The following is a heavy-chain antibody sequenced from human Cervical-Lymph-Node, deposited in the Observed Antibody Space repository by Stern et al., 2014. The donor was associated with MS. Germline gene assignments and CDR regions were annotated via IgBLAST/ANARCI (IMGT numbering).Heavy chain of an antibody. J-gene: IGHJ4*02. D-gene: IGHD3-9*01. V-gene: IGHV3-49*05. CDR2: IRRKAYGGTT. Sequence: EVQLVESGGGLVKPGRSLRLSCTASGFTFGDYAMSWFRQAPGQGLEWVGFIRRKAYGGTTEYAASVKGRFTISRDDTKSIAYLQMNSLKTEDTAVYYCTRGSYDILTGYYARYWGQGTLVTVSS. CDR3: TRGSYDILTGYYARY. CDR1: GFTFGDYA.